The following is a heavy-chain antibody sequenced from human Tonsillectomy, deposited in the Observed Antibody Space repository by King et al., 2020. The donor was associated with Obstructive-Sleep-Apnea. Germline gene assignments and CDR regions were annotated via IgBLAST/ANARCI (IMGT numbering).Heavy chain of an antibody. D-gene: IGHD6-19*01. CDR3: AKDAGQWLASYWYFDL. CDR2: ISWNSCSI. J-gene: IGHJ2*01. CDR1: GFTFDDYA. Sequence: VQLVEAGGGLVQPGRSLRLSCAASGFTFDDYAMHLVPQAPGKGLEWGSGISWNSCSIGYADTVKGRFPISRDNAKNSRYLLMNSLRAEDTALYYCAKDAGQWLASYWYFDLWGRGTLVSVSS. V-gene: IGHV3-9*01.